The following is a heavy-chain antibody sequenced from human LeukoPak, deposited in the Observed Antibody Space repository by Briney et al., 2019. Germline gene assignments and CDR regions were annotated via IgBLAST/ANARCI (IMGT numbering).Heavy chain of an antibody. CDR2: IYSPGTT. V-gene: IGHV4-59*02. CDR1: GGSVSSYY. CDR3: ARNQTSYDSWSGSRTGSHQAFDV. J-gene: IGHJ3*01. D-gene: IGHD3-3*01. Sequence: SETLSLTCTVSGGSVSSYYWSWIRHPPGKGLEWIGYIYSPGTTNYNPSLKSRVSFSVDTSKNQFSLNLNSVTAADTAIYYCARNQTSYDSWSGSRTGSHQAFDVWGQGRLVTVSS.